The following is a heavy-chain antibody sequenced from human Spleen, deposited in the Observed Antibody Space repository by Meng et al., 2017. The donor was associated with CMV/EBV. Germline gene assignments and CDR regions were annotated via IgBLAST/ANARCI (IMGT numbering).Heavy chain of an antibody. V-gene: IGHV4-39*02. J-gene: IGHJ4*02. CDR1: GSISSNNYY. Sequence: GSISSNNYYWGWIRQTPGKGLEWIVSVYYSGSTYYNPSLKSRVTISIDTSKNQFSLTLRSVTAADTAVYYCARDDYGDYILSNYFDYWGQGTLVTVSS. D-gene: IGHD4-17*01. CDR2: VYYSGST. CDR3: ARDDYGDYILSNYFDY.